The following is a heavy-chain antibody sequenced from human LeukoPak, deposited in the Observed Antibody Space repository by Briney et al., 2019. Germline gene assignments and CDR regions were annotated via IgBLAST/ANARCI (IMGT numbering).Heavy chain of an antibody. Sequence: GGSLRLSCAASGFTFSDYYMSWIRQAPGKGLEWVSYISSSGSTIYYADSVKGRFTISRDNAKNSLYLQMNSLRAEDTAVYYCARDQQQLDRDFDYWGQGTLVTVSS. V-gene: IGHV3-11*01. CDR1: GFTFSDYY. J-gene: IGHJ4*02. D-gene: IGHD6-13*01. CDR2: ISSSGSTI. CDR3: ARDQQQLDRDFDY.